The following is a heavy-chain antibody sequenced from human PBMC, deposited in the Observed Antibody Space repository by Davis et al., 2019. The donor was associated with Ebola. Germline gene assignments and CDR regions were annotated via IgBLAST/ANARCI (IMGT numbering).Heavy chain of an antibody. Sequence: GESLKISCAASGFTFSSYWMSWVRQAPGKGLEWVANIKQDGSEKYYVDSVKGRFTISRDNAKNSLYLQMNSLRAEDTAVYYCARVRGAFDIWGQGTMVTVSS. J-gene: IGHJ3*02. V-gene: IGHV3-7*03. CDR2: IKQDGSEK. CDR1: GFTFSSYW. CDR3: ARVRGAFDI.